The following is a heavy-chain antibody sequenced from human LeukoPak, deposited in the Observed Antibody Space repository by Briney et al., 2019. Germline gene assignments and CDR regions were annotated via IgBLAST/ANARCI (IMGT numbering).Heavy chain of an antibody. CDR1: GYTFIDCY. D-gene: IGHD3-22*01. CDR2: INPNSAGT. J-gene: IGHJ4*02. Sequence: ASVKVSCKASGYTFIDCYMHWVRQARGQGLEWMGQINPNSAGTNYAQEFQGRVTMTRDTSISTAYMELSRLRSDDTAVYYCARASDSSGYPDYWGQGTLVTVSS. CDR3: ARASDSSGYPDY. V-gene: IGHV1-2*06.